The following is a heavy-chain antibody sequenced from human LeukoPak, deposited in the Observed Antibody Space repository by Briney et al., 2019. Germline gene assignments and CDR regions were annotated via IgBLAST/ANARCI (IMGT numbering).Heavy chain of an antibody. D-gene: IGHD3-3*01. CDR2: INHSGST. V-gene: IGHV4-34*01. Sequence: SETLSLTCAVYGGSFSGYYWSWIRQPPGKGLEWIGEINHSGSTNYNPSLKSRVTISVDTSKNQFSLKLSSVTAADTAVYYCARHSYSPYDFWSGYRFGLIAFDIWGQGTMVTVSS. CDR1: GGSFSGYY. J-gene: IGHJ3*02. CDR3: ARHSYSPYDFWSGYRFGLIAFDI.